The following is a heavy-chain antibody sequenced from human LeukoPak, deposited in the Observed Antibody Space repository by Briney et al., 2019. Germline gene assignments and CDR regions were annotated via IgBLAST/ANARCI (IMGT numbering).Heavy chain of an antibody. J-gene: IGHJ4*02. CDR3: ARVSYQEGVDY. D-gene: IGHD2-2*01. Sequence: SETLSLTCTVSGGSISSSSYYWGWIRQPPGKGLEWIGRISPSGSTNHNPSLTSRVTISVDTSKNQFSLKLNFVTAADTAVYYCARVSYQEGVDYWGQGTLVTVSS. CDR1: GGSISSSSYY. CDR2: ISPSGST. V-gene: IGHV4-61*05.